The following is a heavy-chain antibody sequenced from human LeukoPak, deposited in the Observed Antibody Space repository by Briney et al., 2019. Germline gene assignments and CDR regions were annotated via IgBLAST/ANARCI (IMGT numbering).Heavy chain of an antibody. D-gene: IGHD5-12*01. V-gene: IGHV4-4*07. CDR2: IYSSGST. J-gene: IGHJ4*02. CDR1: GGSISRYY. Sequence: SETLSLTCTVSGGSISRYYWSWIRQPAGKGLEWIGRIYSSGSTNYNPSLKSRVTMSVDTSKNQFSLKLSSVTAADTAVYYYARGGGYGAYNPQFDHWGQGTLVTVSS. CDR3: ARGGGYGAYNPQFDH.